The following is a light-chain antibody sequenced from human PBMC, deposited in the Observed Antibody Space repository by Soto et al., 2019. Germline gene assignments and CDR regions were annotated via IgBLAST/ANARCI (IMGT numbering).Light chain of an antibody. J-gene: IGKJ5*01. Sequence: EIVITQSPATLSVSPGERATLSCRASQSVSSNLAWYQQKPGLAPRLLMYGASSRATGIPDRFSGSGSGTDFTLTISRLEPEDFAVYYCQQYGSSLISFGQGTRLENK. CDR3: QQYGSSLIS. CDR1: QSVSSN. V-gene: IGKV3-20*01. CDR2: GAS.